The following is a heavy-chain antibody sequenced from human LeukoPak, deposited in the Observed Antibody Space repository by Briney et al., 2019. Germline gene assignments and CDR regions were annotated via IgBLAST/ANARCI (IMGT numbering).Heavy chain of an antibody. D-gene: IGHD2-15*01. CDR1: GFTFSSYD. Sequence: PGGSLRLSCPASGFTFSSYDMSWVRQAPGKGLEWVSAISGSGGSTYYADSVKGRFTISRDNSKNTLYLQMNSLRAEDTAVYYCADDLRGAAWSLDYWGQGTLVTVSS. J-gene: IGHJ4*02. CDR3: ADDLRGAAWSLDY. V-gene: IGHV3-23*01. CDR2: ISGSGGST.